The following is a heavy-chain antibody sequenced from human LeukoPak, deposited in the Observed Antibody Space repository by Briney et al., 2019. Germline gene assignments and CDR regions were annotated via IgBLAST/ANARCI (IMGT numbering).Heavy chain of an antibody. CDR1: GDSVTRYY. Sequence: SETLSLTCSVSGDSVTRYYWSWIRQPPGKGLEWIAFIFYSGVTNYNPSLKSRVAISVDTNKNEFSLKLSSVTAADTALCYCASSFSGYDPFDSWGQGTLVTVSS. J-gene: IGHJ4*02. CDR3: ASSFSGYDPFDS. CDR2: IFYSGVT. V-gene: IGHV4-59*02. D-gene: IGHD5-12*01.